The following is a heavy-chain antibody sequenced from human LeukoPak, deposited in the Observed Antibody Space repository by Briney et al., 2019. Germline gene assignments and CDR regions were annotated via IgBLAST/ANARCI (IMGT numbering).Heavy chain of an antibody. D-gene: IGHD4-17*01. J-gene: IGHJ4*02. CDR1: GFTFSSYE. CDR3: ARPDDYGDYEGDY. CDR2: ISSSGSTI. Sequence: GGSLRLSCAASGFTFSSYEMNWVRQAPGKGLEWVSYISSSGSTIYYADSVKGRFTISRDNAKNSLYLQMNSLRAEDTAVYYCARPDDYGDYEGDYWGQGTLVTVSS. V-gene: IGHV3-48*03.